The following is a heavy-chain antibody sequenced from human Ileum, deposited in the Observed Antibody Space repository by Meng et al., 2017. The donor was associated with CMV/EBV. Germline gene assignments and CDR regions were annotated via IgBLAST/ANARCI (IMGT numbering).Heavy chain of an antibody. Sequence: QVHLQESGPGRVKPSETLSLLCRVSNGSFNIYYWSWLRQSPGKGLEFIAYISSSGDTNYNPPLRSRVAISIDTTKEHFSLRLTSVTAADTAVYYCARAHVIPNGNYMFDYWGQGALVTVSS. V-gene: IGHV4-4*08. CDR2: ISSSGDT. CDR1: NGSFNIYY. J-gene: IGHJ4*02. CDR3: ARAHVIPNGNYMFDY. D-gene: IGHD1-7*01.